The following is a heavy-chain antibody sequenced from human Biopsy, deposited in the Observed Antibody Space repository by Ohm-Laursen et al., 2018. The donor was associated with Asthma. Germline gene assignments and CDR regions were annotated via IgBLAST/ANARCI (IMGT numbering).Heavy chain of an antibody. J-gene: IGHJ4*01. CDR2: ISYSGTT. CDR3: ANIRGDGSASSIDICFYIDF. Sequence: PSQTLSLTCTVSGDSISSPAYYWSWVRQHPGKGLEWIGYISYSGTTFYHPSVMTRLIISLDTSKNQFSLKLSSVTAANTALYYFANIRGDGSASSIDICFYIDFWGQGTPVTVSS. CDR1: GDSISSPAYY. V-gene: IGHV4-31*03. D-gene: IGHD3-10*01.